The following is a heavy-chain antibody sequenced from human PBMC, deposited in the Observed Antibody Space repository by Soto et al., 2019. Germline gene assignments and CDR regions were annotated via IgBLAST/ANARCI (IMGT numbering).Heavy chain of an antibody. D-gene: IGHD3-16*01. CDR1: GASLGGFH. Sequence: PSETLSLTCAIYGASLGGFHWTWLRQAPGKGLEWIGELIHGGSTNYNPSLKSRVSFSLDTSKNQFSLHLMSVTAADTAVYYCARSPSGYDYVRQTWREVGDSFDIWGRGTMVTVSS. V-gene: IGHV4-34*12. J-gene: IGHJ3*02. CDR2: LIHGGST. CDR3: ARSPSGYDYVRQTWREVGDSFDI.